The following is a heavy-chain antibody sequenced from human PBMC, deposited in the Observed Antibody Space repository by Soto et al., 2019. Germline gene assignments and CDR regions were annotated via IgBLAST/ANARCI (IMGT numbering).Heavy chain of an antibody. CDR3: ARDRSAVAGSDDAFDI. D-gene: IGHD6-19*01. J-gene: IGHJ3*02. CDR1: GDSVSSNSAA. Sequence: QTLSLTCAISGDSVSSNSAAWNWIRQSPSRGLEWLGRTYYRSKWYNDYAVSVKGRITINPDTSKNQFSLQLNSVTPEDTAVYYCARDRSAVAGSDDAFDIWGQGTMVTVSS. CDR2: TYYRSKWYN. V-gene: IGHV6-1*01.